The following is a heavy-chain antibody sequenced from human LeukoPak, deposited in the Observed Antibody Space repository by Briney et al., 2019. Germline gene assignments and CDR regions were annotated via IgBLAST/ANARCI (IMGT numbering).Heavy chain of an antibody. V-gene: IGHV4-34*01. D-gene: IGHD6-13*01. CDR3: ARAPVRVAAVGKYFDF. Sequence: PSEILSLTCAVYGGSFSNYYWSWIRQPPGKGLEWTGEINHSGSTNYNPSLKSRLTMSVDTSQKQFSLKLSSVTAADTAVYYCARAPVRVAAVGKYFDFWGQGTLVIVSS. CDR1: GGSFSNYY. CDR2: INHSGST. J-gene: IGHJ4*02.